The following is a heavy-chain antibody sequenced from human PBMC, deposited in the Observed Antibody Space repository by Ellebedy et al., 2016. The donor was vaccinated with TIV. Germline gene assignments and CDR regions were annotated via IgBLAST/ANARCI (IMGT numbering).Heavy chain of an antibody. Sequence: ASVKVSXKASGYTFTSYYMHWVRQAPGQGLEWMGWMNPNSGNTGYAQKFQGRVTMTRNTSISTAYMELSSLRSEDTAVYYCARDLPQYYGSGSAADSFDYWGQGTLVTVSS. V-gene: IGHV1-8*02. CDR1: GYTFTSYY. CDR3: ARDLPQYYGSGSAADSFDY. CDR2: MNPNSGNT. D-gene: IGHD3-10*01. J-gene: IGHJ4*02.